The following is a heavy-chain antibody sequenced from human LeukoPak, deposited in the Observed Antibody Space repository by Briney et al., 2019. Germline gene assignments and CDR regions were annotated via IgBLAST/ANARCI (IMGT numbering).Heavy chain of an antibody. J-gene: IGHJ5*02. Sequence: SETLSLTCAVSGGSISSGNWWSWVRQPPGKGLEWIGEIYHSGSTNYNLSLKSRVTISVDKSKNQFSLKLNSVTAADTAVYYCARDYCTSTTCPNWFDPWGQGTLVTVSP. V-gene: IGHV4-4*02. D-gene: IGHD2-2*01. CDR2: IYHSGST. CDR1: GGSISSGNW. CDR3: ARDYCTSTTCPNWFDP.